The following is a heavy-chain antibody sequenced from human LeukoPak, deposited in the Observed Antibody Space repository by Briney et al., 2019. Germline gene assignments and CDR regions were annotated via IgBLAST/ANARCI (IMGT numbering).Heavy chain of an antibody. CDR3: AELGITMIGGV. V-gene: IGHV3-23*01. J-gene: IGHJ6*04. Sequence: GGSLRLSCAASAFTFSSYAMSWVRQAPGKGLEWVSVISGSGGSTFYADSVKGRFTISRDNSKNSLYLQMNSLRAEDTAVYYCAELGITMIGGVWGKGTTVTISS. CDR2: ISGSGGST. CDR1: AFTFSSYA. D-gene: IGHD3-10*02.